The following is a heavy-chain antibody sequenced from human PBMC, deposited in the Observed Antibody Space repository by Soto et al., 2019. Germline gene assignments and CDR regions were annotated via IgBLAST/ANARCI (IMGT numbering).Heavy chain of an antibody. V-gene: IGHV1-18*01. CDR3: ARGRYGDY. D-gene: IGHD1-1*01. CDR1: GYIFTTYG. J-gene: IGHJ4*02. Sequence: QVHLVQSGAEVKKPGASVKVSCKGSGYIFTTYGITWVRQAPGQGLEWMGWISAHNGNTNYAQKLQGRVTVTRDTSTSTAYMELRNLISDDTAVYYCARGRYGDYWRQGALVTVSS. CDR2: ISAHNGNT.